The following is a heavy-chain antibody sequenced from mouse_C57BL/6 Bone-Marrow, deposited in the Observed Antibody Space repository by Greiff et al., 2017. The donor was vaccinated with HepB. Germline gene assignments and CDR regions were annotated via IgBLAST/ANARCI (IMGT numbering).Heavy chain of an antibody. V-gene: IGHV1-69*01. CDR3: ARDDPFYFDY. J-gene: IGHJ2*01. Sequence: QVQLQQPGAELVMPGASVKLSCKASGYTFTSYWMHWVKQRPGQGLEWIGEIDPSDSYTNYNQKFKGKSTLTVDKSSSTAYMQLSSLTSEDSAVYYWARDDPFYFDYWGQGTTLTVSS. CDR2: IDPSDSYT. CDR1: GYTFTSYW.